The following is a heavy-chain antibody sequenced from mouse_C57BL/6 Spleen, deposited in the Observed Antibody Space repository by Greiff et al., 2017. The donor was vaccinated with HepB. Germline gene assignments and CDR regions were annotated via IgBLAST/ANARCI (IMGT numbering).Heavy chain of an antibody. J-gene: IGHJ2*01. CDR3: TRPTVVEGTLY. Sequence: VQLQQSGAELVRPGASVTLSCKASGYTFTDYEMHWVKQTPVHGLEWIGAIDPETGGTAYNQKFKGKAILTADKSSSTAYMELRSLTSEDSAVYYCTRPTVVEGTLYWGQGTTLTVSS. D-gene: IGHD1-1*01. V-gene: IGHV1-15*01. CDR2: IDPETGGT. CDR1: GYTFTDYE.